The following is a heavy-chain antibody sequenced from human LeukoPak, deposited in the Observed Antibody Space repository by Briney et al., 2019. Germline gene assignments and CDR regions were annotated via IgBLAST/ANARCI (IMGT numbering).Heavy chain of an antibody. V-gene: IGHV3-30-3*01. CDR2: ISKDGSNE. D-gene: IGHD4-17*01. Sequence: HPGGSLRLSCAGSRFTFSSHAMHWVRRTPGGGLEWLAFISKDGSNEYYADSVKGRFTISRDNSKNTLYLQMNSLRAEDTAVYYCARDGDYGDYVGYFDYWGQGTLVTVSS. CDR1: RFTFSSHA. J-gene: IGHJ4*02. CDR3: ARDGDYGDYVGYFDY.